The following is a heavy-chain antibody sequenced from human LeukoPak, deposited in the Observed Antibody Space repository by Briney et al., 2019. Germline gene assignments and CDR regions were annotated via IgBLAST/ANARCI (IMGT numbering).Heavy chain of an antibody. CDR3: ARDSRGDYDFWSGYYPYNWFDP. CDR1: GGSISSYY. Sequence: SETLSLTCTVSGGSISSYYWSWIRQPAGKGLEWIGRSYTSGSTNYNPSLKSRVTMSVDTSKNQFSLKLSSVTAADTAVYYCARDSRGDYDFWSGYYPYNWFDPWGQGTLVTVSS. D-gene: IGHD3-3*01. CDR2: SYTSGST. J-gene: IGHJ5*02. V-gene: IGHV4-4*07.